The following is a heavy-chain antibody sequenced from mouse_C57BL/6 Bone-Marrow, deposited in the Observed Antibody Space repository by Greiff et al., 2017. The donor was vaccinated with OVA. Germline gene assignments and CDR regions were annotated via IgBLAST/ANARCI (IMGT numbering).Heavy chain of an antibody. CDR2: IDPSDSYT. CDR1: GYTFTSYW. J-gene: IGHJ1*03. V-gene: IGHV1-50*01. D-gene: IGHD1-1*01. Sequence: QVQLQQSGAELVKPGASVKLSCKASGYTFTSYWMQWVKQRPGQGLEWIGEIDPSDSYTNYNQKFKGKATLTVDTSSSTAYMQLSSLTSEDSAVYYCARAVVEGYWYFDVWGTGTTVTVSS. CDR3: ARAVVEGYWYFDV.